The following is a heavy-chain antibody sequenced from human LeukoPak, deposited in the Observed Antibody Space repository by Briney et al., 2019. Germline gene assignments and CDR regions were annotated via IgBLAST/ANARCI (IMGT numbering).Heavy chain of an antibody. D-gene: IGHD3-10*01. CDR1: GYSIGSGFY. CDR2: IFHSGST. Sequence: SETLSLTCAVSGYSIGSGFYWGWIRQPPGKGLEWFGSIFHSGSTYYNPSLKSRVTISVDTSKNQFSLKLSSVTAADTALYYCARASGSYGSGSYYYSGMDVWGKGTTVTVSS. J-gene: IGHJ6*04. V-gene: IGHV4-38-2*01. CDR3: ARASGSYGSGSYYYSGMDV.